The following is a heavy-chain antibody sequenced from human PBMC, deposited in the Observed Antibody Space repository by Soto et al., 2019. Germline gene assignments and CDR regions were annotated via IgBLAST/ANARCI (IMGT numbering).Heavy chain of an antibody. J-gene: IGHJ4*02. CDR2: VYASGSS. CDR1: GGSIRSYY. CDR3: ARDVWDCSSDSCSVY. V-gene: IGHV4-4*07. Sequence: QVQLQESGPGVVKPSETLSLTCTVSGGSIRSYYWSWIRQPAGKGLEWIGRVYASGSSTYNPSLKSRVTMSVDTSKNQFSLKLSSLTAADTAVYYCARDVWDCSSDSCSVYWGQGTLVTVSS. D-gene: IGHD2-2*01.